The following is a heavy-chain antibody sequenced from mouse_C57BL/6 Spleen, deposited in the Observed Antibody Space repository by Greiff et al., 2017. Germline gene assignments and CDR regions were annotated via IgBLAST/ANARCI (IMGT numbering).Heavy chain of an antibody. D-gene: IGHD3-3*01. CDR1: GYTFTSYW. V-gene: IGHV1-50*01. Sequence: QVQLQQPGAELVKPGASVKLSCKASGYTFTSYWMQWVKQRPGQGLEWIGEIDPSDSYTNYNQKFKGKATLTVDTSSSTAYMQLSSLTSEDSAVXNCARRGHYYARDYWGQGTSGTVSS. J-gene: IGHJ4*01. CDR2: IDPSDSYT. CDR3: ARRGHYYARDY.